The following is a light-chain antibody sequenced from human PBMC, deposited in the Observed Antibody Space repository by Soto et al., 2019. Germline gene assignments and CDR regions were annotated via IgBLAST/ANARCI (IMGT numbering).Light chain of an antibody. J-gene: IGKJ4*01. Sequence: EIVLIQSPATLSLSPGERCTLSCMAGESVSTYVTYLDWYQQKPGQAPRLVIYCASTRATGIPARFSGSGSGTEFTLTISSLQSEDFEVYYCQQYNNWPLTFGGGTKVDIK. CDR3: QQYNNWPLT. CDR2: CAS. V-gene: IGKV3-15*01. CDR1: ESVSTY.